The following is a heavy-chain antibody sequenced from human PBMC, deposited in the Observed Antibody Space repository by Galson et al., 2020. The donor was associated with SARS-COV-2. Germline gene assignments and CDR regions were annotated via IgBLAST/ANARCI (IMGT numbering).Heavy chain of an antibody. V-gene: IGHV3-7*02. Sequence: QAGGSLRLSCTVSGFTFSGHWMNWVRQAPGKGLEWVANINQGGSTKIYVDSVKGRFTISRDNAKNSLYLQMNSLRGEDTALYYCASYGVDAFDIWGQGTMVTVSS. CDR1: GFTFSGHW. CDR2: INQGGSTK. D-gene: IGHD4-17*01. CDR3: ASYGVDAFDI. J-gene: IGHJ3*02.